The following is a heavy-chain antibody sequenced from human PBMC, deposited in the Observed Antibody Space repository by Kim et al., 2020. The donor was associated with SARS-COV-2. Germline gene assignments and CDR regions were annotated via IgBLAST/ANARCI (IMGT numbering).Heavy chain of an antibody. Sequence: GGSLRLSCAASGFTFSSYAMHWVRQAPGKGLEWVAVISYDGSNKYYADSVKGRFTISRDNSKNTLYLQMNSLRAEDTAVYYCARGGGALVATHKGIAVAGTGNYFDYWGQGTLVTVSS. CDR3: ARGGGALVATHKGIAVAGTGNYFDY. J-gene: IGHJ4*02. CDR1: GFTFSSYA. V-gene: IGHV3-30*04. D-gene: IGHD6-19*01. CDR2: ISYDGSNK.